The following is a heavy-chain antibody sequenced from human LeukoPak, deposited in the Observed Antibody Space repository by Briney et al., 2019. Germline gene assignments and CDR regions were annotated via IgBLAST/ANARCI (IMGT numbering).Heavy chain of an antibody. CDR1: GGSVSSDY. V-gene: IGHV4-59*02. CDR3: ATGHSSGWFDY. D-gene: IGHD6-19*01. CDR2: IYYPTTT. J-gene: IGHJ4*02. Sequence: SDTLSLTCTVSGGSVSSDYWSWIRQSPGTGLEWIGYIYYPTTTNYNPSLKSRVTMSLDTSKNHFSLDLTSVTGADTAVYFCATGHSSGWFDYWGQGTLVTVSS.